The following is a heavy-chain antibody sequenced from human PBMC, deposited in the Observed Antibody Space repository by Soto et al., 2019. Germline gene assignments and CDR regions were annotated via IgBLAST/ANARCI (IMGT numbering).Heavy chain of an antibody. D-gene: IGHD4-17*01. CDR3: AKTTTVEFYYYYGMDV. CDR2: ISGSGDST. J-gene: IGHJ6*02. CDR1: GSTFSSYA. Sequence: PGGSLRLSCAASGSTFSSYAMSWVRQAPGKGLEWVSVISGSGDSTYYADSVKGRFTISRDNSKNTLYLQMNSLRAEDTAVYYCAKTTTVEFYYYYGMDVWGQGTTVTVSS. V-gene: IGHV3-23*01.